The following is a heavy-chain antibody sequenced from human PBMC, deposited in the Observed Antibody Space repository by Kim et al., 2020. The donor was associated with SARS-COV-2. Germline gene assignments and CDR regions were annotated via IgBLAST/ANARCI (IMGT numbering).Heavy chain of an antibody. CDR1: GYSFTSYW. D-gene: IGHD3-10*01. J-gene: IGHJ5*02. CDR3: ARHPPLWFGELMEASWFDP. Sequence: GESLKISCKGSGYSFTSYWISWVRQMPGKGLEWMGRIDPSDSYTNYSPSFQGHVTISADKSISTAYLQWSSLKASDTAMYYCARHPPLWFGELMEASWFDPWGQGTLVTVSS. CDR2: IDPSDSYT. V-gene: IGHV5-10-1*01.